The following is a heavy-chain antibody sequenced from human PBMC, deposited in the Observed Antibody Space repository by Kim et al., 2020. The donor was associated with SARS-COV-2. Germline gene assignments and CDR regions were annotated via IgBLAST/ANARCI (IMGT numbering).Heavy chain of an antibody. J-gene: IGHJ2*01. CDR3: ARGHSSGWYLNPFGGWYFDL. Sequence: ASVNVSCKASGYTFTSYDINWVRQATGQGLEWMGWMNPNSGNTGYAQKFQGRVTMTRNTSISTAYMELSSLRSEDTAVYYCARGHSSGWYLNPFGGWYFDLCGRGTLVTVSS. V-gene: IGHV1-8*01. D-gene: IGHD6-19*01. CDR2: MNPNSGNT. CDR1: GYTFTSYD.